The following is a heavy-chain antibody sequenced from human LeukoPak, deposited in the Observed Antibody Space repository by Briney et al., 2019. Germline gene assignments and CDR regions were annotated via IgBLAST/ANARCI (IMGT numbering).Heavy chain of an antibody. Sequence: ASVKVSCKASGYTFTSYGISWVRQAPGQGLEWMGGIIPIFGTANYAQKFQGRVTITADESTSTAYMELSSLRSEDTAVYYCARALIVVVPAASQYYYYYYGMDVWGQGTTVTVSS. CDR2: IIPIFGTA. CDR3: ARALIVVVPAASQYYYYYYGMDV. V-gene: IGHV1-69*13. J-gene: IGHJ6*02. D-gene: IGHD2-2*01. CDR1: GYTFTSYG.